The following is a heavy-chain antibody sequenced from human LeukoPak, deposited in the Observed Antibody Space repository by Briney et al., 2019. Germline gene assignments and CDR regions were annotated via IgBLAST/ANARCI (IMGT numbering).Heavy chain of an antibody. CDR1: GGSFSGYY. CDR2: INHSGST. Sequence: SETLSLTCAVYGGSFSGYYWSWIRQPPGKGLEWIGEINHSGSTNYNPSLKSRVTISVDTSKNQFSLKLSSVTAADTAVYYCARGPYYYDSSGYYDYYYYMDVWGKGTTVTVSS. CDR3: ARGPYYYDSSGYYDYYYYMDV. D-gene: IGHD3-22*01. V-gene: IGHV4-34*01. J-gene: IGHJ6*03.